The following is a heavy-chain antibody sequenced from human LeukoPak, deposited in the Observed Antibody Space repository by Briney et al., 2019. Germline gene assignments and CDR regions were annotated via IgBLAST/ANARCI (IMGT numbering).Heavy chain of an antibody. CDR2: INPNSGGT. V-gene: IGHV1-2*02. CDR1: GYTFTSYY. D-gene: IGHD3-9*01. J-gene: IGHJ4*02. Sequence: ASVKVSCKASGYTFTSYYMHWVRQAPGQGLEWMGWINPNSGGTNYAQKFQGRVTMTRDTSISTAYMELSRLRSDDTAVYYCARDSLNYDILTGRTERSDYWGQGTLVTVSS. CDR3: ARDSLNYDILTGRTERSDY.